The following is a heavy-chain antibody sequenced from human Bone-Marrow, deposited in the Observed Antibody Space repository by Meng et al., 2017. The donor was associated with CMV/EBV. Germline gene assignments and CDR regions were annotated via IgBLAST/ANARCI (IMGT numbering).Heavy chain of an antibody. D-gene: IGHD3-16*01. CDR1: GYTFTGYY. J-gene: IGHJ4*02. V-gene: IGHV1-2*02. CDR2: INPNSGGT. CDR3: AREAMRAYYFYY. Sequence: ASVKVSCKASGYTFTGYYMHWVRQAPGQGLEWMGWINPNSGGTNYAQKFQGRVTMTRDTSISTAYMELSRLRSDDTAVYYCAREAMRAYYFYYWGQGTLVTVSS.